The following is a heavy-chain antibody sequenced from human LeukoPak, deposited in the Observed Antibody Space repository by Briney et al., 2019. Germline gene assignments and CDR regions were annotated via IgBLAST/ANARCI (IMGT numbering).Heavy chain of an antibody. Sequence: ASVKVSRKASGYTFTSYYMHWVRQAPGQGLEWMGIINPSGGSTSYAQKFQGRVTMTRDTSTSTVYMELSSLRSEDTAVYYCATLWFGVYMDVWGKGTTVTVSS. V-gene: IGHV1-46*03. CDR2: INPSGGST. CDR1: GYTFTSYY. D-gene: IGHD3-10*01. J-gene: IGHJ6*03. CDR3: ATLWFGVYMDV.